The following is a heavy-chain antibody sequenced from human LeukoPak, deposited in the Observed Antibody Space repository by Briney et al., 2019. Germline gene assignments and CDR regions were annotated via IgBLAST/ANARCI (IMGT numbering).Heavy chain of an antibody. CDR2: ISAYNGNK. CDR3: ARGSYGETYY. V-gene: IGHV1-18*01. CDR1: GYTFTGCG. Sequence: ASVKVSCKASGYTFTGCGISWVGQAPGQGLEWMGWISAYNGNKNYAQKLQGRVTMTTDTSTSTAYMELRSLRSDDTAVYYCARGSYGETYYWGQGTLVTVSS. J-gene: IGHJ4*02. D-gene: IGHD4-17*01.